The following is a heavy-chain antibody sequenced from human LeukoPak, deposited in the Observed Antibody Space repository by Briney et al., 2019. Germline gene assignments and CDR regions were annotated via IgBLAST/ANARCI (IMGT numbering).Heavy chain of an antibody. CDR3: ARGLGRVATITPFYYYYGVDV. Sequence: PSQTLSLTCTVSGGSISSGSYYWSWIRQPAGKGLEWIGRIYTSGSTNYNPSLKSRVTISVDTSKNQFSLKLSSVTAADTAVYYCARGLGRVATITPFYYYYGVDVWGQGTTVTVPS. V-gene: IGHV4-61*02. CDR1: GGSISSGSYY. J-gene: IGHJ6*02. CDR2: IYTSGST. D-gene: IGHD5-12*01.